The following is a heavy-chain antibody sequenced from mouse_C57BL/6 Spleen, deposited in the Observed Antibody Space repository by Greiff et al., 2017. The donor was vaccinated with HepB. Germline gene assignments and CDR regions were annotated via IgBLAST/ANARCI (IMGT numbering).Heavy chain of an antibody. J-gene: IGHJ1*03. CDR2: IDPSDSYT. D-gene: IGHD2-3*01. Sequence: LQQPGAELVRPGTSVKLSCKASGYTFTSYWMHWVKQRPGQGLEWIGVIDPSDSYTNYNQKFKGKATLTVDTSSSTAYMQLSSLTSEDSAVYYCARLLLNWYFDVWGTGTTVTVSS. CDR1: GYTFTSYW. V-gene: IGHV1-59*01. CDR3: ARLLLNWYFDV.